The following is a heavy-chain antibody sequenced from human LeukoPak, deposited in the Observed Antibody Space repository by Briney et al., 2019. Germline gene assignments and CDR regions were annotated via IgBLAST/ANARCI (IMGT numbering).Heavy chain of an antibody. CDR3: ARSDYGDNNWFDP. J-gene: IGHJ5*02. CDR1: GGSISSYY. D-gene: IGHD4-17*01. Sequence: SETLSLTCTVSGGSISSYYWSWIRQPPGKGLEWIGYIYYSGSTYYNPSLKSQVTISVDTSKNQFSLKLSSVTAADTAVYFCARSDYGDNNWFDPWGQGTLVTVSS. V-gene: IGHV4-59*01. CDR2: IYYSGST.